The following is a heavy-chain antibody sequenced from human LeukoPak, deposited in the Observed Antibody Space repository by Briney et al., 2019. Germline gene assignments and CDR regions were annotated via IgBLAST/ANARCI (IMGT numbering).Heavy chain of an antibody. CDR3: ARVRGYCSSTSCYTLYYFDY. CDR2: IYYSGTT. CDR1: GGSISSTSYY. J-gene: IGHJ4*02. Sequence: SETLSLTCTVSGGSISSTSYYWGWIRQPPGKGLEWIGSIYYSGTTYYNPSLKSRVTISVDTSKNQFSLKLSSVTAADTAVYYCARVRGYCSSTSCYTLYYFDYWGQGTLVTVSS. D-gene: IGHD2-2*02. V-gene: IGHV4-39*01.